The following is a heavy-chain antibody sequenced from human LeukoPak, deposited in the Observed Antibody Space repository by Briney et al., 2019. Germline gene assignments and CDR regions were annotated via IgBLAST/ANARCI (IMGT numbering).Heavy chain of an antibody. V-gene: IGHV3-15*01. CDR2: IKSKTEGGTT. CDR3: TTTSYGH. Sequence: GGSLRLSCAASGFTFSDAWMNWVRQAPGKGLEWVGRIKSKTEGGTTDYAAPVKGRFTISRDDSKNTLYLQMNSLKTEDAALYYCTTTSYGHWGQGTRVTVSS. J-gene: IGHJ4*02. CDR1: GFTFSDAW. D-gene: IGHD3-16*01.